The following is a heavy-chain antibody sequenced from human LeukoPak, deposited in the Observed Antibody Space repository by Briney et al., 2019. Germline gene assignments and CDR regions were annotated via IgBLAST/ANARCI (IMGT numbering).Heavy chain of an antibody. CDR3: AGDFDSPDDSSKGEVDY. CDR2: ISSSSSYI. D-gene: IGHD3-22*01. V-gene: IGHV3-21*01. CDR1: GFPFSIYS. J-gene: IGHJ4*02. Sequence: PGGSLRLSCAASGFPFSIYSVNWGRKAPGKGLEWVSSISSSSSYIYYADSVKGRFTISRDNAKNSLYLQMNSLRAEDTAVYYCAGDFDSPDDSSKGEVDYWGQGTLVTVSS.